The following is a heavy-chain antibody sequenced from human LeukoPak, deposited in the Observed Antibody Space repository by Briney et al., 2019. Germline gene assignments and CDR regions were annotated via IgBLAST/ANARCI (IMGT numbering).Heavy chain of an antibody. V-gene: IGHV4-39*01. J-gene: IGHJ5*02. Sequence: SETLSLTCTASGGSISSSSYYWAWIRLPPGKGLEWIGSVCYGRSTYYNPSLKSRVTISVVTSKNQFSLKLTSVTAADTAVYYCTRHTCSGGSCYSVDWFDPWGQGTLVTVSS. CDR2: VCYGRST. D-gene: IGHD2-15*01. CDR3: TRHTCSGGSCYSVDWFDP. CDR1: GGSISSSSYY.